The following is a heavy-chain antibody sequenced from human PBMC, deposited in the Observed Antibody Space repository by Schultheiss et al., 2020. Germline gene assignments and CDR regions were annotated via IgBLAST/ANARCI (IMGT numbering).Heavy chain of an antibody. CDR2: ISYDGSNK. CDR3: ARDRAPYGSGSFFDY. Sequence: GGSLRLSCAASGFTFSSYGMHWVRQAPGKGLEWVAVISYDGSNKYHADSVKGRFTVSRDNSKNTLYLQMNSLRAEDTAVYYCARDRAPYGSGSFFDYWGQGTLVTVSS. CDR1: GFTFSSYG. D-gene: IGHD3-10*01. V-gene: IGHV3-30*03. J-gene: IGHJ4*02.